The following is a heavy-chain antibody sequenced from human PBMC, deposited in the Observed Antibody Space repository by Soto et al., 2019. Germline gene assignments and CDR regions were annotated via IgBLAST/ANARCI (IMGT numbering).Heavy chain of an antibody. D-gene: IGHD3-22*01. CDR1: DGSMNSDSSY. J-gene: IGHJ4*02. CDR2: INHSGST. CDR3: ARLGGYVSVGYYYLWDS. Sequence: SETLSLTCRVSDGSMNSDSSYWGWIRQPPGKGLEWIGVINHSGSTYHNLSLKGRVTMSVDASRNQFSLKLASMTAADTAVYYCARLGGYVSVGYYYLWDSWGQGTLVTVSS. V-gene: IGHV4-39*01.